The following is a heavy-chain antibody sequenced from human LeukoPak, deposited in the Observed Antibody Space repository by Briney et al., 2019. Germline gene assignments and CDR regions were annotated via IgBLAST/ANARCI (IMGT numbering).Heavy chain of an antibody. CDR2: IRYDGSNK. J-gene: IGHJ4*02. Sequence: GGSLRLSCAASGFTFSTYGMHWGRQAPGKGLEWVAFIRYDGSNKYYVDSVKGRFTISRDNSKNTLYLQMNSLRAEDTAVYYCAKDGYSYGLRQDLDYWGQGSLVTVSS. D-gene: IGHD5-18*01. CDR1: GFTFSTYG. V-gene: IGHV3-30*02. CDR3: AKDGYSYGLRQDLDY.